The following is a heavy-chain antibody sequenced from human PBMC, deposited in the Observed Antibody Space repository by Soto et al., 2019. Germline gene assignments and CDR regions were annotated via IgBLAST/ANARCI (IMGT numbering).Heavy chain of an antibody. CDR3: ANECGNSVWDYYPYCMDV. J-gene: IGHJ6*02. CDR2: ISYDGSNK. CDR1: GFTFSSYG. V-gene: IGHV3-30*18. Sequence: GGSLRLSCAASGFTFSSYGMHWVRQAPGKGLEWVAVISYDGSNKYYADSVKGRFTISRDNSKNTLYLQMNSLRAEDTAVYYWANECGNSVWDYYPYCMDVWGQRTTVTVSS. D-gene: IGHD2-21*02.